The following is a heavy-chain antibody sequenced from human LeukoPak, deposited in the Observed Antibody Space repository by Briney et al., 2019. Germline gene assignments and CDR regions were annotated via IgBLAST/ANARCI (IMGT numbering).Heavy chain of an antibody. CDR1: GGSFSGYN. CDR3: ARGSSIAATIGQFDP. CDR2: INHSGIT. D-gene: IGHD6-6*01. J-gene: IGHJ5*02. Sequence: SETLSLTCVVYGGSFSGYNWCWIRQPPGKGLEWSGEINHSGITNYNPSLKSRVTISADTSKNQFYLQLSSVTAEDTAVYYCARGSSIAATIGQFDPWGQGTRVTVSS. V-gene: IGHV4-34*01.